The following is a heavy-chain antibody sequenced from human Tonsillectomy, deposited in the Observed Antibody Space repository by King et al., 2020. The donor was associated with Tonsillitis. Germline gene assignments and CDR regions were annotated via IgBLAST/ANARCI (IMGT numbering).Heavy chain of an antibody. CDR3: ARVRGTTVTTTGTYFDY. V-gene: IGHV3-21*01. CDR2: ISSSSSYI. Sequence: VQLVESGGGLVKPGGSLRLSCAASGFTFSSYSMNWVRQAPGKGLEWVSSISSSSSYIYYADSVEGRFTISRDNAKNSLYLQMNSQRAEDTAVYYCARVRGTTVTTTGTYFDYWGQGTLVTVSS. CDR1: GFTFSSYS. J-gene: IGHJ4*02. D-gene: IGHD4-17*01.